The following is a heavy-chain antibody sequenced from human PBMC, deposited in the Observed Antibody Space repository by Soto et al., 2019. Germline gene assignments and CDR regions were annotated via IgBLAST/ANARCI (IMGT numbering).Heavy chain of an antibody. CDR1: GGSITSGGYY. CDR3: AQREGAVQGWFDP. D-gene: IGHD1-1*01. CDR2: IYYTGIT. J-gene: IGHJ5*02. V-gene: IGHV4-31*03. Sequence: SETLSLTCTVSGGSITSGGYYWSWLRQLPGKGLEWIGYIYYTGITYYNPSLKSRVTISVDTSKNQFFVKLSSVTAADTAVYYCAQREGAVQGWFDPWGQGTLVTVSS.